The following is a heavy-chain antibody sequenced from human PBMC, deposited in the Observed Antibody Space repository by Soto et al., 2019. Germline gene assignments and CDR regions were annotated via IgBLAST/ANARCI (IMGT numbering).Heavy chain of an antibody. CDR2: IYNIGNI. J-gene: IGHJ6*02. V-gene: IGHV4-61*01. Sequence: PSXTLSLTSSVSGASVRSGTFYGTWIRQRPGSGLEWIAYIYNIGNINYDPSLKSRVTISVDTSKNQFSLKLSSVTAADTAVYYCARAPGGSYSSYYYGMDVWGQGTTVTVSS. D-gene: IGHD1-26*01. CDR3: ARAPGGSYSSYYYGMDV. CDR1: GASVRSGTFY.